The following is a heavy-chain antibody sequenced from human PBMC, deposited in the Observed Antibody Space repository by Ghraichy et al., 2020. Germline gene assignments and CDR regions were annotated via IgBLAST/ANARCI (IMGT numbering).Heavy chain of an antibody. D-gene: IGHD6-6*01. CDR2: VYWNGDK. CDR1: GFSLSTSGMG. V-gene: IGHV2-5*01. Sequence: SGPTLVKPTQTLTLTCAFSGFSLSTSGMGVGWIRQPPGKALEWLALVYWNGDKLYSASLKSRVTITKDTSKNQVVLTMTNLDPVDTATYYCAHVEYGTSATDYYYSGMDVWGQGTTVTVSS. CDR3: AHVEYGTSATDYYYSGMDV. J-gene: IGHJ6*02.